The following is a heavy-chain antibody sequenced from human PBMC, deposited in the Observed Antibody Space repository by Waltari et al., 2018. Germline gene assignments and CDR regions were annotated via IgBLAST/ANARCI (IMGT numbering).Heavy chain of an antibody. V-gene: IGHV3-7*01. J-gene: IGHJ4*02. D-gene: IGHD3-16*01. CDR3: VRGGGVLDY. Sequence: EVQLVESGGGLVQPGGSLRLSCAASGFTFSAFWMSWARQAPGRGPEWLGNIKPEGGEGDYVDSGRGRFTISRDNAKNSLFLQMNGLGVEDTAVYHCVRGGGVLDYWGQGTLVTVSS. CDR2: IKPEGGEG. CDR1: GFTFSAFW.